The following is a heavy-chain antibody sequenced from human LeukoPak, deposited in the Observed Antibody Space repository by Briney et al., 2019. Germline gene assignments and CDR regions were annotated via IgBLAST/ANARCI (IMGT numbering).Heavy chain of an antibody. CDR3: ARARTRSGAHYYGMDV. Sequence: SSETLSLTCTVSGGSISSGSYYWSWIRQPAGKGLEWIGRIYTSGSTNYNPSLKSRVTISVDTSKNQFPLKLSSVTAADTAVYYCARARTRSGAHYYGMDVWGQGTTVTVSS. CDR1: GGSISSGSYY. D-gene: IGHD2-15*01. J-gene: IGHJ6*02. CDR2: IYTSGST. V-gene: IGHV4-61*02.